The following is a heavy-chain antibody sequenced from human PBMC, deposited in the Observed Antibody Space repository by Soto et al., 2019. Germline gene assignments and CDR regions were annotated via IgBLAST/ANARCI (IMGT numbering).Heavy chain of an antibody. D-gene: IGHD6-19*01. CDR2: ISAYDGYT. V-gene: IGHV1-18*01. CDR3: ARGGYYDSSGSRNYHYYGMSV. Sequence: QVQLVQSGAEVKKPGASVKVSCKASGYTFSSYGINWVRQAPGQGLEWLGWISAYDGYTNYAQILQGRVSMTTDTSTKTAYMELRSLRSDDTCVYYCARGGYYDSSGSRNYHYYGMSVCGQGASVTVSS. J-gene: IGHJ6*02. CDR1: GYTFSSYG.